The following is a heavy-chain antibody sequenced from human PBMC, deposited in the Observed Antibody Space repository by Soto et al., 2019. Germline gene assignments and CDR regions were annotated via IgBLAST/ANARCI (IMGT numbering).Heavy chain of an antibody. J-gene: IGHJ6*02. V-gene: IGHV1-69*12. CDR1: GGTFSSYA. Sequence: QVQLVQSGAEVKKPGSSVKVSCKASGGTFSSYAISWVRQAPGQGLEWMGGIIPIFGTANYAQKFQGRVTITADESTRTAYMELSSLRSEDTAVYYCARERYSYGYNYYYGMDVWGQGTTVTVSS. CDR3: ARERYSYGYNYYYGMDV. D-gene: IGHD5-18*01. CDR2: IIPIFGTA.